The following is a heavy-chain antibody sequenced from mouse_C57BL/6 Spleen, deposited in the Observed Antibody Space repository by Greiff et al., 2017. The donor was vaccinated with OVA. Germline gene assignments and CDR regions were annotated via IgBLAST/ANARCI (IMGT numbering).Heavy chain of an antibody. CDR2: IYPRDGST. CDR3: ARDPYYYGSSLYWYFDV. Sequence: QVQLQQSDAELVKPGASVKISCKVSGYTFTDHTIHWMKQKPEQGLEWIGYIYPRDGSTKYNEKFKGKATLTADKSSSTAYMQLNSLTSEDSAVYFCARDPYYYGSSLYWYFDVWGTGTTVTVSS. D-gene: IGHD1-1*01. J-gene: IGHJ1*03. V-gene: IGHV1-78*01. CDR1: GYTFTDHT.